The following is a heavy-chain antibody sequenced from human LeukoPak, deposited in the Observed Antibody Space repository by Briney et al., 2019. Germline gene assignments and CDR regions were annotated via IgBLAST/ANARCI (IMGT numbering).Heavy chain of an antibody. V-gene: IGHV4-59*01. J-gene: IGHJ5*02. Sequence: SETLSLTCTVSGDSLSNYYWSWIRQTPGKGLEWIGCFYNSGNTKCNPSLKSRVTIPVDTSKNQFSLNLSSVTAADTAVYYCARGDCSGTHCPERFDPWGQGTLVTVSS. D-gene: IGHD2-15*01. CDR2: FYNSGNT. CDR3: ARGDCSGTHCPERFDP. CDR1: GDSLSNYY.